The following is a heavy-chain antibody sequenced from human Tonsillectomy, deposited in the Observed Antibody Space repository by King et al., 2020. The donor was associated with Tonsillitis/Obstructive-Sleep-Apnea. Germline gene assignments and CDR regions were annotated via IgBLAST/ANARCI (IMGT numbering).Heavy chain of an antibody. CDR3: GTNAGDYYYYMDV. V-gene: IGHV4-34*01. J-gene: IGHJ6*03. Sequence: VQLQQWGAGLLKPSETLSLTCGVYGGSFSGYYWSWIRQPPGKGLEWIGEINHSGSTHYNSSPKSRVTISSDTSKNQFSLRLTSVTAADTAVYYCGTNAGDYYYYMDVWGKGTTVTVSS. CDR1: GGSFSGYY. CDR2: INHSGST. D-gene: IGHD2-2*01.